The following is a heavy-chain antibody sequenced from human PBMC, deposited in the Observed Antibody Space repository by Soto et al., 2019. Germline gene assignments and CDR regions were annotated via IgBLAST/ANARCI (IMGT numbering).Heavy chain of an antibody. CDR2: ITNSGNYI. CDR1: GFTFSSYD. J-gene: IGHJ4*02. V-gene: IGHV3-21*01. CDR3: ARDESAGTSIRY. Sequence: GGSMRLSCAASGFTFSSYDMHWVRQATGKGLEWVSSITNSGNYIYYADSVQGRFTISRDNARNSLYLQMNSLRAEDTAVYFCARDESAGTSIRYWGQGSLVTVSS. D-gene: IGHD2-2*01.